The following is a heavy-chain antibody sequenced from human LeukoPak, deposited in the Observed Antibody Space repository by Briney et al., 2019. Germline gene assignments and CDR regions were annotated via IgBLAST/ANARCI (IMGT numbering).Heavy chain of an antibody. CDR3: AKVNAAAAGTYYFDY. J-gene: IGHJ4*02. V-gene: IGHV3-30*02. CDR2: IRYDGSNK. CDR1: GFTFSSYG. Sequence: GGSLRLSCAASGFTFSSYGMHWVRQAPGKGLEWVAFIRYDGSNKYYADSVKGRFTISRDNSKNTLYLQMNSLRAEDAAVYYCAKVNAAAAGTYYFDYWGQGTLVTVSS. D-gene: IGHD6-13*01.